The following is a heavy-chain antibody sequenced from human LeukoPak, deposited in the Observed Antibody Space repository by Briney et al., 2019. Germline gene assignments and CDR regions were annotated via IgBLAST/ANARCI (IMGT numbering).Heavy chain of an antibody. D-gene: IGHD1-26*01. V-gene: IGHV3-30*18. CDR1: GFTFSSYG. CDR2: ISYDGSNK. Sequence: PGRSLRLSCAASGFTFSSYGMHWVRQAPGKGLEWVAVISYDGSNKYYADSVKGRFTISRDNSKNTLYLQMNSLRAEDPAVYYCAKGGGWDLLVSWCYFDYWGQGTLVTVSS. J-gene: IGHJ4*02. CDR3: AKGGGWDLLVSWCYFDY.